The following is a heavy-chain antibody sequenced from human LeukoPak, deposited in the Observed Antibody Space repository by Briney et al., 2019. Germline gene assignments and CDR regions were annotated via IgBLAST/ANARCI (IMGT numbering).Heavy chain of an antibody. CDR1: GGSISSGSYY. D-gene: IGHD7-27*01. V-gene: IGHV4-61*10. CDR3: ARAVKLGYYYYMDV. J-gene: IGHJ6*03. CDR2: IYYSGST. Sequence: SETLSLTCTVSGGSISSGSYYWSWIRQAAGKGLEWIGYIYYSGSTNYNPSLKSRVTISVDTSKNQFSLKLSSATAADTAVYYCARAVKLGYYYYMDVWGKGTTVTVSS.